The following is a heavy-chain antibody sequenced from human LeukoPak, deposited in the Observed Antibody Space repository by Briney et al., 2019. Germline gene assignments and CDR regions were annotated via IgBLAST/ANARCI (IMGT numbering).Heavy chain of an antibody. J-gene: IGHJ4*02. CDR3: ARLYSTGPFDY. Sequence: PSETLSLTCTVSGVSISGYYWSWIRQPPGKGLEWIGEINHSGSTNYNPSLKSRVTISVDTSKNQFSLKLSSVTAADTAVYYCARLYSTGPFDYWGQGTLVTVSS. V-gene: IGHV4-34*01. D-gene: IGHD6-25*01. CDR1: GVSISGYY. CDR2: INHSGST.